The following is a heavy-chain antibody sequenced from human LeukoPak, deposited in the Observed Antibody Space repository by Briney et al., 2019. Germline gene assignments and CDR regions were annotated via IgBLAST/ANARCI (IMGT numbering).Heavy chain of an antibody. CDR2: IKQKGRET. CDR1: GFSPCSYW. CDR3: VRVTTLLAANGDWFDP. D-gene: IGHD4-11*01. Sequence: PGGSLRLSCERSGFSPCSYWMSWVPHAPGEGLGWGASIKQKGRETNYVATVKCRFTISRDNAKTSIYLQMYSLTTEDTAVYCCVRVTTLLAANGDWFDPWGQGTQVIVSS. V-gene: IGHV3-7*01. J-gene: IGHJ5*02.